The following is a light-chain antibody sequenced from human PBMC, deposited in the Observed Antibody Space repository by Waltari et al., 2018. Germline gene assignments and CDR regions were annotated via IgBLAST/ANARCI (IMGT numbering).Light chain of an antibody. V-gene: IGKV3-20*01. CDR3: QKYDSLPAT. CDR2: HAS. J-gene: IGKJ1*01. Sequence: VLKQSPGTLSLSPGERATLSCRASQSVIKYLAWYQQKPGRAPRLLIYHASTRATGIPDRFSGSGSGTDFSLTISRLEPEDFAVYYCQKYDSLPATFGQGTRVEIK. CDR1: QSVIKY.